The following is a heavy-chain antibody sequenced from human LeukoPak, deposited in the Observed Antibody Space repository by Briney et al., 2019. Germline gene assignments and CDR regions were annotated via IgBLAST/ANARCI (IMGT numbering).Heavy chain of an antibody. CDR1: GFTFRNYW. Sequence: GGSLRLSCVASGFTFRNYWMTWVRQAPGKGLEWVANIKEDGSQINHVDSVKGRFTISRDNAKNSLYLQMNSLRVEDTAVYYCAKHKIAWRTFDCWGQGTLVTVSS. J-gene: IGHJ4*02. CDR3: AKHKIAWRTFDC. V-gene: IGHV3-7*01. D-gene: IGHD1/OR15-1a*01. CDR2: IKEDGSQI.